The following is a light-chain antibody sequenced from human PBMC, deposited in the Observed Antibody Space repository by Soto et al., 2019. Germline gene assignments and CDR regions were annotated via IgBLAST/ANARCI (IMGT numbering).Light chain of an antibody. CDR3: SSYTNSNTLV. CDR2: DVD. J-gene: IGLJ1*01. Sequence: SALTQPASVSGSPGQSISISSTGTSSDVGGYNYVSWYQQYPGKAPKLMIYDVDTRPSGVSNRFSGSKSGNTASLTISGLQADDEADYYCSSYTNSNTLVFGSGTKLTVL. V-gene: IGLV2-14*01. CDR1: SSDVGGYNY.